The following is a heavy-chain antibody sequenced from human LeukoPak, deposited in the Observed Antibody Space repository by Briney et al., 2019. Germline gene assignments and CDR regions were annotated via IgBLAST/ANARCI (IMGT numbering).Heavy chain of an antibody. CDR3: AKDRAARGRGNYFYMDV. CDR1: GFTFDDYA. J-gene: IGHJ6*03. V-gene: IGHV3-43D*03. Sequence: PGGSLRLSCAASGFTFDDYAMHWVRHASGRGLEWVSHITWDGGSTHYADSVERQFTISRDNRENSLYLQMNSLRPEDTALYYCAKDRAARGRGNYFYMDVWGKGTTVTVSS. D-gene: IGHD2/OR15-2a*01. CDR2: ITWDGGST.